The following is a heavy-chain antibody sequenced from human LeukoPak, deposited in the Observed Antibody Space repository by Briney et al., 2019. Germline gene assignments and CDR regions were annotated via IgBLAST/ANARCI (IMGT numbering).Heavy chain of an antibody. CDR3: AKDRGGVPYYYYYYYMDV. CDR2: ISGSGGST. V-gene: IGHV3-23*01. J-gene: IGHJ6*03. Sequence: PGGSLRLSCAASGFTFSSYAMSGVRQAPGKGLEWVSAISGSGGSTYYADSVKGRFTISRDNSKNTLYLQMNSLRAEDTAVYYCAKDRGGVPYYYYYYYMDVWGKGTTVTVSS. D-gene: IGHD3-10*01. CDR1: GFTFSSYA.